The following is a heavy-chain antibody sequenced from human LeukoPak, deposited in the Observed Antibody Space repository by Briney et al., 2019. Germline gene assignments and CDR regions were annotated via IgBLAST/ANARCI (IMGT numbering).Heavy chain of an antibody. D-gene: IGHD5-18*01. CDR2: IYYSGNT. Sequence: SETLSLTCTVSGGSISSGDFYWTWIRQPPGKGLEWIGYIYYSGNTYYNPPLKSRVTISVDTSKNQFSPKLSSVTAADTAVYYCAATASNWFDPWGQGTLVTVSS. CDR1: GGSISSGDFY. J-gene: IGHJ5*02. CDR3: AATASNWFDP. V-gene: IGHV4-30-4*08.